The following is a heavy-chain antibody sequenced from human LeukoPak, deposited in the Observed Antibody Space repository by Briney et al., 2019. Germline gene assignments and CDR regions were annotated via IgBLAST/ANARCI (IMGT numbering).Heavy chain of an antibody. CDR1: DGSISNYY. CDR3: ARHPRIAAAGGAFDI. D-gene: IGHD6-13*01. CDR2: IYYSGST. Sequence: PSETLSLTCTVSDGSISNYYWSWIRQPPGKGLEWIGYIYYSGSTNYDPSLKSRVTISVDTSKNQFSLKLNSVTAADTAVYYCARHPRIAAAGGAFDIWGQGTMVTVSS. V-gene: IGHV4-59*08. J-gene: IGHJ3*02.